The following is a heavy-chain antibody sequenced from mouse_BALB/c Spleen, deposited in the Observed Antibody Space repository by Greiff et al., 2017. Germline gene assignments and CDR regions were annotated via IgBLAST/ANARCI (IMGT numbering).Heavy chain of an antibody. CDR2: IYPGGGYT. J-gene: IGHJ4*01. CDR3: ARLGLRYAMDY. Sequence: QVQLQQPGAELVKPGASVKLSCKASGYTFTSYWMHWVKQRPGHGLEWIGDIYPGGGYTNYNEKFKGKATLTADTSSSTAYMQLSSLTSEDSAIYYCARLGLRYAMDYWGQGTSVTVSS. CDR1: GYTFTSYW. V-gene: IGHV1-55*01.